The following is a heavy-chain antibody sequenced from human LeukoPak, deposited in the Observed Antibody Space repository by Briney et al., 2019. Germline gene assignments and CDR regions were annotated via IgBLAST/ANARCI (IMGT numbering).Heavy chain of an antibody. V-gene: IGHV3-21*04. CDR1: GLTSICNI. CDR3: SRDSALAAFNY. J-gene: IGHJ4*02. Sequence: GGSLRLSCAISGLTSICNIMNWVRQAPGKGLEGVSTISCRVDNIYYADSFKGRFTTSRDNAKSSLYLQMTSLRDDDTAVYYCSRDSALAAFNYWGQGTLVTVSS. D-gene: IGHD6-19*01. CDR2: ISCRVDNI.